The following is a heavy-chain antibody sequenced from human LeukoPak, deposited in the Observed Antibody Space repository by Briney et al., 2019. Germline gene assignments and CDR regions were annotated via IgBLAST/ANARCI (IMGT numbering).Heavy chain of an antibody. Sequence: SETLSLTCTVSGGSIISRDYYWGWVRQAPGMGLEWIGSINYRGNTYYNPSLKSRISMSVDTSKNKLSLKLTSVTAADTAMYYCARQRGWDNWAFDIWGQGTMVTVSS. J-gene: IGHJ3*02. CDR1: GGSIISRDYY. CDR3: ARQRGWDNWAFDI. V-gene: IGHV4-39*01. D-gene: IGHD3-22*01. CDR2: INYRGNT.